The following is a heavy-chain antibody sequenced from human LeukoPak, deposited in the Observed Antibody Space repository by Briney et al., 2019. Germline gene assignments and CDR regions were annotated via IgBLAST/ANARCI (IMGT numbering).Heavy chain of an antibody. CDR3: ASPRQNYYDSAGSFDI. CDR1: GGTFSSYT. D-gene: IGHD3-22*01. Sequence: ASVKVSCKASGGTFSSYTINWVRQAPGQGLEWMGRIIPTIDMTNYAQKFQGRVTITADKSTSTAYMELSSLRSEDTAVYFCASPRQNYYDSAGSFDIWGQGTMVTVSS. V-gene: IGHV1-69*02. J-gene: IGHJ3*02. CDR2: IIPTIDMT.